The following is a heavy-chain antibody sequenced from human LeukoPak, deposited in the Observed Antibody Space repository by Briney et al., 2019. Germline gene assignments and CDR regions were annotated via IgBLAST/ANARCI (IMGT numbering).Heavy chain of an antibody. CDR1: GDSMTGYY. V-gene: IGHV4-59*01. CDR3: ARDFDGDYGAR. D-gene: IGHD4-17*01. Sequence: SEILSLTCSVSGDSMTGYYWSWIRQPPGKGLEWIGYIYYTGTTNYNPSLKSRVTISVDTSKNQFSLRLTSVTAADTAVYFCARDFDGDYGARWGQGILVSVSP. J-gene: IGHJ4*02. CDR2: IYYTGTT.